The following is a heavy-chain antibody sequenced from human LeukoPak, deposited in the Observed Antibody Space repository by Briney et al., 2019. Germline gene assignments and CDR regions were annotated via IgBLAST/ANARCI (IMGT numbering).Heavy chain of an antibody. V-gene: IGHV3-21*06. CDR2: IGHTGDTV. CDR3: ARDGSGWSRDY. CDR1: GFTFSTYT. D-gene: IGHD6-13*01. Sequence: GGSLRLSCAASGFTFSTYTMNWVRLAPGKGLEWLSLIGHTGDTVYYADSVRGRFTTSRDSAKNLVYLQMNSLRAEDSAIYYCARDGSGWSRDYWGQGTLVTVSS. J-gene: IGHJ4*02.